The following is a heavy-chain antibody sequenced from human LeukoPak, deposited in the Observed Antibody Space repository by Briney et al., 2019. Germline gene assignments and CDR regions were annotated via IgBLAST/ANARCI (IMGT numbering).Heavy chain of an antibody. CDR2: IYSGGDT. D-gene: IGHD2-15*01. J-gene: IGHJ4*02. V-gene: IGHV3-53*01. CDR3: ARRAGEYSHPYDY. CDR1: GFTVSSNS. Sequence: GGSLRLSCTVSGFTVSSNSWSWVRQAPGKGLEWVSFIYSGGDTHYSDSVTGRFTISRDNSKNTLYLQMNSLRAEDTAIYYCARRAGEYSHPYDYWGQGTLVTVSS.